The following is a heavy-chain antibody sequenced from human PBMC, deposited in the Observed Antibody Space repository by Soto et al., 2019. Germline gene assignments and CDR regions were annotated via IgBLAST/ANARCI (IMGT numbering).Heavy chain of an antibody. CDR3: TTEGALPGPHFDY. V-gene: IGHV3-72*01. CDR1: GFTFSDHY. CDR2: TKDKANSYTA. Sequence: EVQLVESGGGLVQPGGSLRLSCVASGFTFSDHYIDWVRQAPGKGLEWVGRTKDKANSYTAEYAASVKGRFTISRDDSKNTLYLQMNSLKTEDTAVYYRTTEGALPGPHFDYWGQGTLVTVSS. D-gene: IGHD3-16*01. J-gene: IGHJ4*02.